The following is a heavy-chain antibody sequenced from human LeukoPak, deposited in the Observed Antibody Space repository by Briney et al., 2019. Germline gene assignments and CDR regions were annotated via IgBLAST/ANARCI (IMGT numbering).Heavy chain of an antibody. V-gene: IGHV3-23*01. Sequence: GGSLSLSCAASRFTFSNHAMSWVRQAPGKGLEWLSSISDSGRNTYYTDSVKGRFTISRDNSKNTLYLQMSSLRADDTAFYYCAKYGAYGTPYFDYWGPGTLVTVSS. CDR3: AKYGAYGTPYFDY. CDR1: RFTFSNHA. D-gene: IGHD4-17*01. J-gene: IGHJ4*02. CDR2: ISDSGRNT.